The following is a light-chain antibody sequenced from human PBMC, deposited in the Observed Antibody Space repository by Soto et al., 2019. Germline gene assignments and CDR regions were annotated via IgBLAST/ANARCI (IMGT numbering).Light chain of an antibody. J-gene: IGLJ2*01. CDR1: SSDVGDYDF. CDR2: EVS. V-gene: IGLV2-14*01. Sequence: QYALTQPASVSGSPGQSITISCTGSSSDVGDYDFVSWYQQHPGKAPKLIIYEVSDRPSGVSNRFSGSKSGNTASLTISGLQAEDDAHYYCSSFTSTSTLVVFGGGTKVTVL. CDR3: SSFTSTSTLVV.